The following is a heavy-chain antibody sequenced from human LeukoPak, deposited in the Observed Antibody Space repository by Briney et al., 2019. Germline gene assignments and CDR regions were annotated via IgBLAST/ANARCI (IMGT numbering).Heavy chain of an antibody. V-gene: IGHV4-61*01. CDR1: GGSVSSGSYY. J-gene: IGHJ4*02. D-gene: IGHD6-19*01. CDR3: ARAGSGWYKDY. Sequence: SETLSLTCTVSGGSVSSGSYYWSWIRQPPGKGLEWIGYIYYSGSTNYNPSPKSRVTISVDTSKNQFSLKLSSVTAADTAVYYCARAGSGWYKDYWGQGTLVTVSS. CDR2: IYYSGST.